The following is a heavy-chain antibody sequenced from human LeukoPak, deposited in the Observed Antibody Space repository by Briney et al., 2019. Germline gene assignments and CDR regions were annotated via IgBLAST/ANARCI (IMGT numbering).Heavy chain of an antibody. D-gene: IGHD5-12*01. Sequence: PSETLSLTCAVSGASITSSNYYWGWVRQSPGKGLEWIGNIYSSGNTYYNASLKSRVTMYIDTSKNQFFLKLSSVTAADTAIYYCAKSNGYGLIDYWGQGPLVTVSS. J-gene: IGHJ4*02. CDR2: IYSSGNT. CDR1: GASITSSNYY. CDR3: AKSNGYGLIDY. V-gene: IGHV4-39*01.